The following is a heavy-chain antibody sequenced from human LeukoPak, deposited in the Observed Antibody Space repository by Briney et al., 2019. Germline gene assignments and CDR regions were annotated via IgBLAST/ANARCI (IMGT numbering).Heavy chain of an antibody. CDR1: GYTFTDYF. J-gene: IGHJ3*02. CDR3: ARGPRITIFGVVMANDAFDI. D-gene: IGHD3-3*01. CDR2: INPKSGGT. V-gene: IGHV1-2*02. Sequence: GASVKVSCKASGYTFTDYFMNWVRQAPGQGLGWMGWINPKSGGTVYAQKFQGRVTMTRDTSSSTAYTELSRLRFDDTVVYYCARGPRITIFGVVMANDAFDIWGQGTMVTVSS.